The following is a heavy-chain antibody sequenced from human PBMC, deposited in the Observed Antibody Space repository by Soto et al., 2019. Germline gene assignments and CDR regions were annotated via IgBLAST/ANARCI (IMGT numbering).Heavy chain of an antibody. Sequence: QVQLVQSGAEVKKPGSSVKVSCKASGGTFSSYAISWVRQAPGQGLEWMGGIIPIFGTANYAQKFQGRVTITADESTSTAYRERSSLRSEDTAVYDCPRDRGGTYGMDVGGQGPTVPVSS. V-gene: IGHV1-69*01. CDR3: PRDRGGTYGMDV. CDR2: IIPIFGTA. J-gene: IGHJ6*02. D-gene: IGHD1-26*01. CDR1: GGTFSSYA.